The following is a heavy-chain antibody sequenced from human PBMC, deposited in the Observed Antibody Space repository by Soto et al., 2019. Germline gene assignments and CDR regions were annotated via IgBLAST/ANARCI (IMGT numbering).Heavy chain of an antibody. J-gene: IGHJ4*02. CDR3: ARDMGRYYDILTGYPYYCDY. V-gene: IGHV1-69*01. Sequence: QVQLVQSGAEVKKPGSSVKVSCKASGGTFSCYAISWVRQSPGQGLEWMGGIIPIFGTANYAQKFKGRVTITADESTSTAYLELSSLRSEDTAVYYCARDMGRYYDILTGYPYYCDYWGQGTLVTVSS. CDR1: GGTFSCYA. CDR2: IIPIFGTA. D-gene: IGHD3-9*01.